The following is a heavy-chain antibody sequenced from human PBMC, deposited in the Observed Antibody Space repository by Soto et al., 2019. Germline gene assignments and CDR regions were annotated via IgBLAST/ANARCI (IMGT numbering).Heavy chain of an antibody. Sequence: ASETLSLTCAVYGGSFSGYYWSWIRQPPGKGLEWIGEINHSGSTNYNPSLKSRVTISVDTSKNQFSLKLSSVTAADTAVYYCARVLDDYYYYGMDVWGQGTTVTVSS. CDR1: GGSFSGYY. J-gene: IGHJ6*02. CDR3: ARVLDDYYYYGMDV. V-gene: IGHV4-34*01. CDR2: INHSGST.